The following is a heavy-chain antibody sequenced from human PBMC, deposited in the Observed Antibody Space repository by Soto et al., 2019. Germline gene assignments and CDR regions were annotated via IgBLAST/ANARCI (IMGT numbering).Heavy chain of an antibody. D-gene: IGHD3-22*01. V-gene: IGHV5-51*01. Sequence: GESLKISCKGSGFSFSSYWIGWVRQMPGKGLEWMGIIYPGDSDTRYSPSLQGQVTISVDKSVSTAYLQWSSLKASDTAMYYCARRGAYHYDSSGYSAGFWGQGTLVTVSS. CDR3: ARRGAYHYDSSGYSAGF. CDR2: IYPGDSDT. CDR1: GFSFSSYW. J-gene: IGHJ4*02.